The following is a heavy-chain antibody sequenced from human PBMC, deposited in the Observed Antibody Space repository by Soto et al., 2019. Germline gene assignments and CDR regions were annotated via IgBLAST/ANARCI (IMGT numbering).Heavy chain of an antibody. CDR3: ARDFTKSSSWPYYFDY. CDR2: ISAYSGGT. Sequence: QVQLVQSGAEVKKPGASVKVSCKASGYTFTTYGISWVRQAPGQGLEWMGWISAYSGGTKFAQKLQGRDTMTTDTSPPTDYTELRSLTSDDTAVYYCARDFTKSSSWPYYFDYWGQGTLVTVSS. CDR1: GYTFTTYG. D-gene: IGHD6-13*01. J-gene: IGHJ4*02. V-gene: IGHV1-18*01.